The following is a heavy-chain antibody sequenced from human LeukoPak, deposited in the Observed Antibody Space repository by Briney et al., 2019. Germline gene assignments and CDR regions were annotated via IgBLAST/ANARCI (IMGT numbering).Heavy chain of an antibody. CDR3: ARDAPYYGSGSDWFDP. D-gene: IGHD3-10*01. Sequence: GGSLRLSCAASGFTFSSYGMHWVRQAPGKGLEWVAVIWYDGSNKYYADSVKGRFTISRDNSKNTLYLQMNSLRAEDTAVYYCARDAPYYGSGSDWFDPWGQGTLVTVSS. J-gene: IGHJ5*02. V-gene: IGHV3-33*01. CDR2: IWYDGSNK. CDR1: GFTFSSYG.